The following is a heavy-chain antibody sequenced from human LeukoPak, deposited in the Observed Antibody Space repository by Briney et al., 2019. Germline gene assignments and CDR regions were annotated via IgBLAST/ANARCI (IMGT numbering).Heavy chain of an antibody. Sequence: PSETLSLTCTASGGTISSYYRSWVRQPPGKGLEWIGYIYYSGSTNYDPSLKSRVTISVDTSKNQFPLKLCSVTAADTAVYYCARHRYYDILTGYFQPDAFDIWGQGTMVTVSS. CDR1: GGTISSYY. D-gene: IGHD3-9*01. CDR3: ARHRYYDILTGYFQPDAFDI. CDR2: IYYSGST. V-gene: IGHV4-59*08. J-gene: IGHJ3*02.